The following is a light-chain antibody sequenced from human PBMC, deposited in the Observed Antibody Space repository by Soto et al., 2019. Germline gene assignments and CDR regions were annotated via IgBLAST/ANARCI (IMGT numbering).Light chain of an antibody. CDR2: GAL. V-gene: IGKV3-20*01. CDR1: QLVVTDY. Sequence: DIVLTQSPGTLSLSPGERATLSCRASQLVVTDYLHWYQQKPGQAPRLLIYGALNRATGIPDRFSGSGSRTDFTLTISRLEPEDCAVYYCQRFGRSVNFGPGTKVDIK. CDR3: QRFGRSVN. J-gene: IGKJ3*01.